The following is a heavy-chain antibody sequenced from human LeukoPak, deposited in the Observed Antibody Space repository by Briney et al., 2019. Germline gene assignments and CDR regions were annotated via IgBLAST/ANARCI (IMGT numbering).Heavy chain of an antibody. CDR3: ARGWTITMVRGFFDY. J-gene: IGHJ4*02. Sequence: SETLSLACAVYGGSFSGYYWSWIRQPPGKGLEWIGEINNSGSTNYNPSLKSRVTISVDTSKNQFSLKLSSVTAADTAVYYCARGWTITMVRGFFDYWGQGTLVTVSS. CDR2: INNSGST. CDR1: GGSFSGYY. V-gene: IGHV4-34*01. D-gene: IGHD3-10*01.